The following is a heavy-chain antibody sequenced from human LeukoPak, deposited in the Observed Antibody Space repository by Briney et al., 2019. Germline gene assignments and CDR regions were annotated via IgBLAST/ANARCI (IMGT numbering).Heavy chain of an antibody. J-gene: IGHJ4*02. V-gene: IGHV3-30-3*01. Sequence: GRSLRLSCAASGFTFSSYAMHWVRRAPGKGLEWVAGISYDGSNKYYADSVKGRFTISRDNSKNTLYLQMNSLRAEDTAVYYCARARPMPVGTSNPPGFDYWGQGTLVTVSS. CDR1: GFTFSSYA. D-gene: IGHD7-27*01. CDR2: ISYDGSNK. CDR3: ARARPMPVGTSNPPGFDY.